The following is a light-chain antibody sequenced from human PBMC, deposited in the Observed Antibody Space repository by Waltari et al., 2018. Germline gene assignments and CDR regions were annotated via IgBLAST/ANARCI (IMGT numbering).Light chain of an antibody. Sequence: QSLLTQAPSASGTPGQRVTISCSGSNSNIGSNAVNWYQQLPGTAPKLLIYSNNQRTSGGPDRFSGSKSGTSASLAISGLQSEDEADYYCGTWDDSLKVVFGGGTKLTVL. J-gene: IGLJ2*01. CDR3: GTWDDSLKVV. CDR2: SNN. V-gene: IGLV1-44*01. CDR1: NSNIGSNA.